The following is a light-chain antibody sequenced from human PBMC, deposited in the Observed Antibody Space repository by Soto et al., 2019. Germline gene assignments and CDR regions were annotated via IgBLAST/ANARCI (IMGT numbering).Light chain of an antibody. V-gene: IGLV2-14*01. Sequence: QSALTQPASVSGSPGQSITISCTGTSSDVGGYNFVSWYQQHPGKVPKLIIYDVSNRPSGVSNRFSGSKSGNTASLTISGLQAEDEADYYCSSYASSSTPVIFGGGTQLTVL. CDR1: SSDVGGYNF. J-gene: IGLJ2*01. CDR3: SSYASSSTPVI. CDR2: DVS.